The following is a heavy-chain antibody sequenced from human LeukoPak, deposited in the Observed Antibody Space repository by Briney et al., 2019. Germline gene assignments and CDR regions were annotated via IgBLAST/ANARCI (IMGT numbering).Heavy chain of an antibody. CDR1: GFNFSSYS. J-gene: IGHJ4*02. CDR2: ISSSSFV. V-gene: IGHV3-21*01. D-gene: IGHD6-13*01. CDR3: ARGYSSSWYLD. Sequence: GGSLRLSCAGSGFNFSSYSMSWVRQAPWKGLEFVSSISSSSFVYYADSVKGRFTISRDNAKKSLSLQMNSLRADDTAVYYCARGYSSSWYLDWGQGTLVTVSS.